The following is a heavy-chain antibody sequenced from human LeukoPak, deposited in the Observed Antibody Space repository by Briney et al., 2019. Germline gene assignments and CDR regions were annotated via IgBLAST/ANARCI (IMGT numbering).Heavy chain of an antibody. V-gene: IGHV4-39*07. J-gene: IGHJ4*02. CDR2: IYYGGST. D-gene: IGHD3-22*01. CDR1: GGSISSSSYY. Sequence: PSETLSLTCTVSGGSISSSSYYWGWIRQPPGKGLEWIGSIYYGGSTYYNPSLKSRVTISVDTSKNQFSLKLSSVTAADTAVYYCARYYYDSSGYSFWGQGTLVTVSS. CDR3: ARYYYDSSGYSF.